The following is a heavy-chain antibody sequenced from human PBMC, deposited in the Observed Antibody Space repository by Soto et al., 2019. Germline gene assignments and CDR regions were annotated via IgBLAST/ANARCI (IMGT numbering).Heavy chain of an antibody. CDR1: GASIGSSSDY. Sequence: SETLSLTCTVSGASIGSSSDYWGWIRQPPGRGPEWIGSIYYSGNTYYNPSLKSRVTISVDTSKNQFSLILSSVTASDTAVYYCARQIYGDLASWGQGTLVTVSS. D-gene: IGHD4-17*01. CDR3: ARQIYGDLAS. V-gene: IGHV4-39*01. J-gene: IGHJ4*02. CDR2: IYYSGNT.